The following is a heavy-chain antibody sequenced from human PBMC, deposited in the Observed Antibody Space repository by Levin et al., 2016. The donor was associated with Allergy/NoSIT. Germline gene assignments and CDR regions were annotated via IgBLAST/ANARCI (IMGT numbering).Heavy chain of an antibody. CDR1: GFTFSSYA. D-gene: IGHD1/OR15-1a*01. CDR3: ATTPNKGGRTPLDY. V-gene: IGHV3-23*01. CDR2: ISGSGGST. J-gene: IGHJ4*02. Sequence: GGSLRLSCAASGFTFSSYAMSWVRQAPGKGLEWVSAISGSGGSTYYADSVKGRFTISRDNSKNTLYLQMNSLRAEDTAVYYCATTPNKGGRTPLDYWGQGTLVTVSS.